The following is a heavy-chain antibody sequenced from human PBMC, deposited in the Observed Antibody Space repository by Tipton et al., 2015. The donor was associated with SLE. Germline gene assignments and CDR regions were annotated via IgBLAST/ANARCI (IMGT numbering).Heavy chain of an antibody. CDR1: GFTVSSNY. Sequence: GSLRLSCAASGFTVSSNYMSWVRQAPGKGLEWVSVIYSGGSTYYADSVKGRFTISRDNSKNTLYLQMNSLRAEDTAVYYCARALSKRAADWFDPWGQGTLVTVSS. V-gene: IGHV3-53*01. J-gene: IGHJ5*02. CDR2: IYSGGST. D-gene: IGHD6-13*01. CDR3: ARALSKRAADWFDP.